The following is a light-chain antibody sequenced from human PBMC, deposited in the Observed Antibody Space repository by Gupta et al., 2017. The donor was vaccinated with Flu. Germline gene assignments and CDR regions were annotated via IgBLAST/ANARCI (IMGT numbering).Light chain of an antibody. CDR3: RQSDSKPLLT. CDR1: HSIRNY. J-gene: IGKJ1*01. V-gene: IGKV1-39*01. CDR2: RAS. Sequence: SSLSASVGDRVTITCRASHSIRNYLNWYKKKPGEAPKLLIYRASSWQSGVPSRFSGSGYGKDFTLTISSRQQEDSAGYFCRQSDSKPLLTFGHGTKVDIK.